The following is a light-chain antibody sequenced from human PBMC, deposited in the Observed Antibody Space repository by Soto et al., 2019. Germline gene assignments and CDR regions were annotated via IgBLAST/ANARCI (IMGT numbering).Light chain of an antibody. CDR1: QSLLYSDGNTY. J-gene: IGKJ2*01. CDR2: NVS. CDR3: MQASHMPYT. Sequence: DVVLTQSPLSLPVTLGLPASISCRSSQSLLYSDGNTYLTWFHQRPGQSPRRLIYNVSYRDSGVPVSFSGSGSGTDFSLKISRVEAEDVVVYYCMQASHMPYTFGQGTKLEIK. V-gene: IGKV2-30*01.